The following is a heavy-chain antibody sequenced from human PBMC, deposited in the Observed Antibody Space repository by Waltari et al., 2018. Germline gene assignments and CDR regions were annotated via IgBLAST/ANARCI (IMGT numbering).Heavy chain of an antibody. CDR3: ARAPRGVVIARRIPQYWYFDL. V-gene: IGHV4-34*01. Sequence: QVQLQQWGAGLLKPSETLSLTCAVYGGSFSGYYWSWIRQPPGKGLEWIGEINHSGSTTYNPSLKSRVTISVDTSKNQFSLKLSSVTAADTAVYYCARAPRGVVIARRIPQYWYFDLWGRGTLVTVSS. CDR2: INHSGST. D-gene: IGHD2-21*01. J-gene: IGHJ2*01. CDR1: GGSFSGYY.